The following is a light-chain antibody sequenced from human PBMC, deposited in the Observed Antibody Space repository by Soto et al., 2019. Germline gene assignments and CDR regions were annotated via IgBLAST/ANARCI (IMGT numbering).Light chain of an antibody. CDR2: DVN. J-gene: IGLJ2*01. V-gene: IGLV2-14*01. Sequence: QSVLTQPASVSGSPGQSITLSCTGTSSDVGGYDYVSWYQQHPGKAPKLIIYDVNNRPSGVSNRFSVSKSGNTASLTISGRHTEDEVAYYCSSYATSNGHLVFGGGTKLTVL. CDR1: SSDVGGYDY. CDR3: SSYATSNGHLV.